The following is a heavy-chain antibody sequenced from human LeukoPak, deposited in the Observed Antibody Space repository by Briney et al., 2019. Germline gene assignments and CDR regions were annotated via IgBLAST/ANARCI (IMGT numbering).Heavy chain of an antibody. CDR2: IYYSGST. J-gene: IGHJ4*02. D-gene: IGHD2-8*01. CDR1: GGSISSSSYY. V-gene: IGHV4-39*01. Sequence: SETLSLTCTVSGGSISSSSYYWGWIRQPPGKGLEWIGSIYYSGSTYYNPSLKSRVTISVDTSKNQFSLKLSSVTAADTVVYYCARECTNGVCYLDYWGQGTLVTVSS. CDR3: ARECTNGVCYLDY.